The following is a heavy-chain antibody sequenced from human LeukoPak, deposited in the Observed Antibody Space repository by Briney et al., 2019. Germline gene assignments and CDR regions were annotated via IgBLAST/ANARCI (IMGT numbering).Heavy chain of an antibody. Sequence: GGSLRPSCAASGFTFSSYSMNWVRQAPGKGLEWVSYITSSSTTIYYADSVKGRFTISRDSAKNSLYLQMNSLRAEDTAVYYCARVRDAYNYFDYWGQGTLVTVSS. CDR2: ITSSSTTI. J-gene: IGHJ4*02. D-gene: IGHD1-14*01. V-gene: IGHV3-48*01. CDR1: GFTFSSYS. CDR3: ARVRDAYNYFDY.